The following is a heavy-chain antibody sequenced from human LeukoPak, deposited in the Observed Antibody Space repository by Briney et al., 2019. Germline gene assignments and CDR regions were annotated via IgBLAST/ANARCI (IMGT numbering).Heavy chain of an antibody. CDR3: ARVRGKYSSSWYHDY. Sequence: SETLSLTCTVSGGSISSYYWSWIRQPAGKGLEWIGRIYTSGSTNYNPSLKSRVTMSADTSKNQFSLKLSSVTAADTAVYYCARVRGKYSSSWYHDYWGQGTLVTVSS. CDR2: IYTSGST. D-gene: IGHD6-13*01. CDR1: GGSISSYY. V-gene: IGHV4-4*07. J-gene: IGHJ4*02.